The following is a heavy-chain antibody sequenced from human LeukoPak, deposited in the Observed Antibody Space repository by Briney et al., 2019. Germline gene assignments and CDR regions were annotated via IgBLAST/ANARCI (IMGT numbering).Heavy chain of an antibody. V-gene: IGHV3-74*01. CDR3: ASSCASGSYYHGY. CDR1: GFTFSSYW. Sequence: GGSLRLSCAASGFTFSSYWMHWVRQAPGKGLVWVSRINSDGTSTNYADSVKGRFTVSRDNAKNTLFMQMNSLRAEDTAVYYCASSCASGSYYHGYWGQGTLVTVSS. D-gene: IGHD3-10*01. J-gene: IGHJ4*02. CDR2: INSDGTST.